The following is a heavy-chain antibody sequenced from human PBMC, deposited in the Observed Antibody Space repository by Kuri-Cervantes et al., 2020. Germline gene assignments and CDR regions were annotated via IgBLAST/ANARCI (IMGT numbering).Heavy chain of an antibody. CDR2: MNPNSGNT. V-gene: IGHV1-8*01. D-gene: IGHD6-13*01. Sequence: ASVKVSCKASGYTFTSYDINWVRQATGQGLEWMGWMNPNSGNTGYAQKFQGRVTMTRNTSISTAYMELSSLRSEDTAVYYCARGLSFEQQKTAYGMDVWGQGTTVTVSS. CDR1: GYTFTSYD. CDR3: ARGLSFEQQKTAYGMDV. J-gene: IGHJ6*02.